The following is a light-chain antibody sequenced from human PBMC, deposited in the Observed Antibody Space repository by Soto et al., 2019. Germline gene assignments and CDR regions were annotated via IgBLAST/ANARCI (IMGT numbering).Light chain of an antibody. Sequence: GDRCPIPFPATHSIITLLAWYQQKPGKAPQILIYGSSKLDPVVPSWLSGGGSRTEFTLTSSIQQPDYSATYCCQQYNSYSTFGQGTKVDIK. V-gene: IGKV1-5*01. CDR3: QQYNSYST. CDR2: GSS. J-gene: IGKJ1*01. CDR1: HSIITL.